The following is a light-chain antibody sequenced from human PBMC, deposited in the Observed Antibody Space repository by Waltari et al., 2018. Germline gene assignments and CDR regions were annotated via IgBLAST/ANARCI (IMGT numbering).Light chain of an antibody. V-gene: IGLV2-23*01. J-gene: IGLJ1*01. CDR2: EGS. CDR1: SSDVGGYYL. CDR3: CSYAGSSTFYV. Sequence: QSALTQPASVSGSPGQSITISCTGTSSDVGGYYLVSWYQQYPGKAPKLLIYEGSKRPSGVSDRFSGSKSGNTASLTVSGLQAEDEGDYYCCSYAGSSTFYVFGSGTKVTVL.